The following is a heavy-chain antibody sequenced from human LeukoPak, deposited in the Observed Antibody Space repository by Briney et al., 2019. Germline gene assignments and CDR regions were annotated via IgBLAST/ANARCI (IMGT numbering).Heavy chain of an antibody. CDR1: GFTFNTYA. Sequence: PGRSLRLSCAASGFTFNTYAMHWVRQAPGKGLEWVAIICYGGSDKYYADSVRGRFALSRDNSKNTLYVQMNSLRAEDTAVYYCGRVGCTGGNCKPYAYYATDVWGRGTTVTVSS. D-gene: IGHD2-15*01. V-gene: IGHV3-33*01. CDR3: GRVGCTGGNCKPYAYYATDV. J-gene: IGHJ6*02. CDR2: ICYGGSDK.